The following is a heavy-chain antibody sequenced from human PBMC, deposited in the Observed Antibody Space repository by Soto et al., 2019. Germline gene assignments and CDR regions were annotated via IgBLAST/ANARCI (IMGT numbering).Heavy chain of an antibody. D-gene: IGHD6-13*01. Sequence: GESLKISGTVSGYSFTRYWIGWVRQMPGKGLEWMGIIYPGDSDTRYSPSFQGQVTISADKSISTAYLQWSSLKASDTAMYYCARTSAAGKYYYGMDVWGQGTTVTVSS. V-gene: IGHV5-51*01. CDR2: IYPGDSDT. CDR1: GYSFTRYW. J-gene: IGHJ6*02. CDR3: ARTSAAGKYYYGMDV.